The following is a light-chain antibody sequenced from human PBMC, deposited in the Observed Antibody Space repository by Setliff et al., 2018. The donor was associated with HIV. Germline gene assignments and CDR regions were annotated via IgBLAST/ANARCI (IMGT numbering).Light chain of an antibody. V-gene: IGLV3-21*03. J-gene: IGLJ2*01. CDR2: DDS. Sequence: SYELTQPPSVSVAPGKTARIICGGNNFGSKIVHWYQQRPGQAPVLVVFDDSDRPSGIPERFSGSNSGNTATLTISRVEAGDEAGYYCQVWDSSSVVFGGGTKVTVL. CDR1: NFGSKI. CDR3: QVWDSSSVV.